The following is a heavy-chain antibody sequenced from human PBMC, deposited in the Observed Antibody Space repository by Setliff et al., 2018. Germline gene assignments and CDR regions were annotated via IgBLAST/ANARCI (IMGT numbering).Heavy chain of an antibody. CDR1: GFTFSSYW. CDR2: IKQDGSEK. J-gene: IGHJ5*01. Sequence: PGGSLRLSCAASGFTFSSYWMSWVRQAPGKGLEWVANIKQDGSEKYYVDSVKGRFTISRDNAKSSLYLQMNGLRAEDTAVYYCARDGGTGDSGTYFNIGFDSWGQGTQVTVSS. V-gene: IGHV3-7*03. D-gene: IGHD3-10*01. CDR3: ARDGGTGDSGTYFNIGFDS.